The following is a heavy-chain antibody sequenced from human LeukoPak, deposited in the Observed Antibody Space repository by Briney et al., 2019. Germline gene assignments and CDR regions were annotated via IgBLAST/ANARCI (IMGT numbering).Heavy chain of an antibody. Sequence: HPGGSLRLSCAASGFTFRNYAIHWVRQAPGKGLEWVSLTSGDGITTYFADSVKGRFTISRDNSKSSLFLQMNSLRTEDTALYYCARDHVYGGADYWGQGTLVTVSS. CDR1: GFTFRNYA. CDR3: ARDHVYGGADY. CDR2: TSGDGITT. J-gene: IGHJ4*02. D-gene: IGHD5/OR15-5a*01. V-gene: IGHV3-43*02.